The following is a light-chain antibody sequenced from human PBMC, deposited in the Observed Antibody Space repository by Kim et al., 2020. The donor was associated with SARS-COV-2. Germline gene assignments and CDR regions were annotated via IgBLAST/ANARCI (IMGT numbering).Light chain of an antibody. Sequence: LSPGERATLSCRATQTVNHNYFAWYQHKPGQAPRLLIYDASTRAPGIPDRFSGSGSGTDFTLTISRLEPEDVAVYYCQQYGRSAAFGQGTKVDIK. CDR3: QQYGRSAA. CDR1: QTVNHNY. J-gene: IGKJ1*01. V-gene: IGKV3-20*01. CDR2: DAS.